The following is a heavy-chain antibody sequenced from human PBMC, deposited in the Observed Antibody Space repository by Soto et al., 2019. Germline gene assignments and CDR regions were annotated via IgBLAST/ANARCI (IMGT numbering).Heavy chain of an antibody. D-gene: IGHD3-10*01. CDR1: GYAFTNYW. Sequence: GESLKISCKGSGYAFTNYWIGWVRQMPGKGLEWMGFIYPDDSDTRYSPSFRGQVTISADKSITTAYLQWSSLKASDTAMYYCARLDREFYYYYGMDVWGQGTTVTV. CDR3: ARLDREFYYYYGMDV. V-gene: IGHV5-51*01. CDR2: IYPDDSDT. J-gene: IGHJ6*02.